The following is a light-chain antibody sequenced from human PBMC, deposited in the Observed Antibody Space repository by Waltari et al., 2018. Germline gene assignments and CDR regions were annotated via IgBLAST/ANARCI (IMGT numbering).Light chain of an antibody. CDR3: QQYNNWPPPT. J-gene: IGKJ2*01. Sequence: EIVVTQSPATLSVSPGERGTLSCRASQSVSSNLAWYQQKPGQAPRLLIYVASTRATGIPARFSGSGSVTEFTLTISSLQSEEFAVYYCQQYNNWPPPTFGQGTKLEIK. CDR2: VAS. CDR1: QSVSSN. V-gene: IGKV3-15*01.